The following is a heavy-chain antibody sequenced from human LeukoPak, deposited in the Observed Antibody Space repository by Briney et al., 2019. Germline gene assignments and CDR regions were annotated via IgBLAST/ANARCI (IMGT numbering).Heavy chain of an antibody. D-gene: IGHD6-19*01. CDR1: GYTFTGYY. CDR3: ARVGPSSGWFLDY. V-gene: IGHV1-2*02. Sequence: VASVKVSCKASGYTFTGYYMHWVRQAPGQGLEWMGWINPNSGGTNYAQKFQGRVTMTRDTSISTAYMELSRLRSDDTAVYYCARVGPSSGWFLDYWGQGTLVTVSS. CDR2: INPNSGGT. J-gene: IGHJ4*02.